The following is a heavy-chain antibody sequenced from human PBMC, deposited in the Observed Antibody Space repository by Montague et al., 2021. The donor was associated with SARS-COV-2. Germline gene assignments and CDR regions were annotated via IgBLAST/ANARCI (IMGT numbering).Heavy chain of an antibody. V-gene: IGHV4-34*01. CDR1: GGSLSGYY. CDR2: INHSGST. CDR3: ARGRPRYNWRDETSYYYGMDV. J-gene: IGHJ6*02. Sequence: SETLSLTCAVYGGSLSGYYWSWIRQPPGKGLEWIGEINHSGSTNYNPSLKSRVTISLDTSKNQFSLKLSSVTAADTAVYYCARGRPRYNWRDETSYYYGMDVWGRGTTVTVSS. D-gene: IGHD1-20*01.